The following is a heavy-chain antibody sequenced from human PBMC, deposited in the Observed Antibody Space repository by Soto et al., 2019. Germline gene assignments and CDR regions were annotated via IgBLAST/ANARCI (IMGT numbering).Heavy chain of an antibody. CDR3: ARGGWRQIDY. J-gene: IGHJ4*02. CDR2: IYYSGST. V-gene: IGHV4-59*08. D-gene: IGHD3-3*01. Sequence: QVQLQESGPGLVKPSETLSLTCSVSGGSIGSYYWSWIRQPPGKGLEWIGYIYYSGSTYYNPSRKSRVTMSVDTSKNQFSLKLSSVTAADTAVYYCARGGWRQIDYWGQGTLVTVSS. CDR1: GGSIGSYY.